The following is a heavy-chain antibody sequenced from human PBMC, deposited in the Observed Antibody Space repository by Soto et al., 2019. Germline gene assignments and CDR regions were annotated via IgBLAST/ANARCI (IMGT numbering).Heavy chain of an antibody. J-gene: IGHJ5*02. V-gene: IGHV3-23*01. Sequence: EVQLLESGGGLVQPGGSLRLSCAASGFTFSSYAMSWVRQAPGKGLEWVSAISGSGGSTYYADSVKGRFTISRDNAKNTLYLQMNSLRAEDTAVYYFAKEEGYCSSTSCSDWFDPWGQGTLVTVSS. CDR1: GFTFSSYA. CDR2: ISGSGGST. CDR3: AKEEGYCSSTSCSDWFDP. D-gene: IGHD2-2*01.